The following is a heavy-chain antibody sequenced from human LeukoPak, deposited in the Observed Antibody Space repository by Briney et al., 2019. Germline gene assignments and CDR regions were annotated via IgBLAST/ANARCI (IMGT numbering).Heavy chain of an antibody. J-gene: IGHJ3*02. CDR2: ISGDSSST. V-gene: IGHV3-43*02. D-gene: IGHD3-22*01. CDR3: AKVAYYDSSGYYYSAFDI. Sequence: GGSLRLSCAASGFTFDDYAMHWVRKSPGKGLEWVSLISGDSSSTYYAGSVKGRFSISRDNSKNSLYLQMNSLRTEDTAFYYCAKVAYYDSSGYYYSAFDIWGRGTMVTVSS. CDR1: GFTFDDYA.